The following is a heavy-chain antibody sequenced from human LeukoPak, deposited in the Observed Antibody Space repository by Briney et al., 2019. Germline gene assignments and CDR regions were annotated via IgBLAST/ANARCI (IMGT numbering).Heavy chain of an antibody. Sequence: PGGSLRLSCAASGFTFTNAWMTWVRQAPGKGLEWVGRIKSRIDGGTTDYAAPVKGRFTISRDDSKNTLYLQMNSLETEDTAVYYCTIIRGYCTGGSCFWFDPWGQGTLVTVSS. CDR3: TIIRGYCTGGSCFWFDP. CDR1: GFTFTNAW. J-gene: IGHJ5*02. D-gene: IGHD2-15*01. V-gene: IGHV3-15*01. CDR2: IKSRIDGGTT.